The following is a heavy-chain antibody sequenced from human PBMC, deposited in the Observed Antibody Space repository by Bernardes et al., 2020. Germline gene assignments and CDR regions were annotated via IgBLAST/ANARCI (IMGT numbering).Heavy chain of an antibody. V-gene: IGHV4-59*11. CDR3: AISGWNGAPSEYYFYYGMDI. CDR1: GGSISTPS. Sequence: SETLSLTCTVSGGSISTPSWNWIRQPPGPGLEWIGSFYNSGSTNYNPSLKSRVTISLDTSKNQFSLKLTSVTAADTAMYYCAISGWNGAPSEYYFYYGMDIWGQGTTVTVSS. CDR2: FYNSGST. J-gene: IGHJ6*02. D-gene: IGHD6-19*01.